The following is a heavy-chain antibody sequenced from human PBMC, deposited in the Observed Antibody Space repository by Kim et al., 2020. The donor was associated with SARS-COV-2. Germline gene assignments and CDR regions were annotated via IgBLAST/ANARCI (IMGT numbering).Heavy chain of an antibody. V-gene: IGHV4-59*01. D-gene: IGHD3-10*01. CDR1: GGSISSSY. CDR3: ARSPLWLPFDY. J-gene: IGHJ4*02. Sequence: SETLSLTCTVSGGSISSSYWNWIRQPPGKGLEWIGYIYYLGNTNYNPSLKSRVTISVDTSKNQFSLKLSSVTAADPAVYYCARSPLWLPFDYWGQGTLVT. CDR2: IYYLGNT.